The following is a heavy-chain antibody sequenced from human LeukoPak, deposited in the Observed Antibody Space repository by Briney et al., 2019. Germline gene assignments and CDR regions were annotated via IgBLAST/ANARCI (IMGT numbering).Heavy chain of an antibody. V-gene: IGHV3-9*03. Sequence: GGSLRLSCAASGFTFSAYAMHWVRHLPGKGLEWVSGINGNSAAIGYAASVKGRFTISRDNTKNSLYLQMNSLRAEDMGLYYCAKDIGQQSGVDWHFDIWGRGTLVTASS. J-gene: IGHJ2*01. D-gene: IGHD3-10*01. CDR2: INGNSAAI. CDR1: GFTFSAYA. CDR3: AKDIGQQSGVDWHFDI.